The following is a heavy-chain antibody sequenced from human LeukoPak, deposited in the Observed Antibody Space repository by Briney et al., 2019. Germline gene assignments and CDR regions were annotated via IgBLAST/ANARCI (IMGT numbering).Heavy chain of an antibody. J-gene: IGHJ4*02. CDR1: GFTFNTYA. V-gene: IGHV3-33*06. Sequence: GGSLRLSCAASGFTFNTYAMHWVRQAPGKGLEWVAIIWYDGSDKYYADSVRGRFTISRDNSKNTLYLQMNSLRAEDTAVYYCAKGGSGYYQSHFDYWGQGTLVTVSS. CDR3: AKGGSGYYQSHFDY. CDR2: IWYDGSDK. D-gene: IGHD3-22*01.